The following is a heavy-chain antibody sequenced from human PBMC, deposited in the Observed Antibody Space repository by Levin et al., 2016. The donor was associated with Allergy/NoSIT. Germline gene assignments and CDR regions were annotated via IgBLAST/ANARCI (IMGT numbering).Heavy chain of an antibody. V-gene: IGHV1-69*01. J-gene: IGHJ6*02. CDR3: AREGIIVVPAAMDYYYGMDV. CDR2: IIPIFGTA. D-gene: IGHD2-2*01. Sequence: WVRQAPGQGLEWMGGIIPIFGTANYAQKFQGRVTITADESTSTAYMELSSLRSEDTAVHYCAREGIIVVPAAMDYYYGMDVWGQGTTVTVSS.